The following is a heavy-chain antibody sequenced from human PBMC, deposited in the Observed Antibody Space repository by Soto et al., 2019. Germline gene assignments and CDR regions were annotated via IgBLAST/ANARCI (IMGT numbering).Heavy chain of an antibody. CDR2: IYYSGST. D-gene: IGHD6-19*01. Sequence: PDTLSLTCPVSGGSLSSYYRSWIRQPPGKGLEWIGYIYYSGSTNYNPSLKSRLTRSVDTSKNQFSLKLSSVTAADTAVYYCARQGENEQWLVPAYYYYMDVWGKGTMVTVSS. CDR3: ARQGENEQWLVPAYYYYMDV. V-gene: IGHV4-59*08. CDR1: GGSLSSYY. J-gene: IGHJ6*03.